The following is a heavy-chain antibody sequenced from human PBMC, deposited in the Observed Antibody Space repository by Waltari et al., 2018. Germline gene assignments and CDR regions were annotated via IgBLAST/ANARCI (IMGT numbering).Heavy chain of an antibody. CDR1: DSTFSNYG. CDR2: IWNDGSIK. Sequence: QVQLVQSGGGVVQPGRSLRLSCTASDSTFSNYGMHWVRQAPGKGLVWVALIWNDGSIKNYADSVTGRFTISRDNSKNTLFLQMNSLRVEDTAVYFCAKEKWLTGPCDDWGQGALVTVSS. D-gene: IGHD5-12*01. V-gene: IGHV3-33*06. J-gene: IGHJ4*02. CDR3: AKEKWLTGPCDD.